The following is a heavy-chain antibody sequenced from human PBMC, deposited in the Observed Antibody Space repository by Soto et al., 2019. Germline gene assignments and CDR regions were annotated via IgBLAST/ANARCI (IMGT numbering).Heavy chain of an antibody. D-gene: IGHD6-13*01. J-gene: IGHJ4*02. CDR3: ARDQGSHPGD. V-gene: IGHV4-4*02. CDR1: GGSISSNNW. CDR2: IYHSGST. Sequence: QVQLQESGPGLVRPSGTLSLTCAVSGGSISSNNWWSWVRQPPGKGLEWIGEIYHSGSTNYNPSLKSRVTMSVVPSKNLFSLTLNSVTAADTAFYYCARDQGSHPGDWGQGTLDSVSS.